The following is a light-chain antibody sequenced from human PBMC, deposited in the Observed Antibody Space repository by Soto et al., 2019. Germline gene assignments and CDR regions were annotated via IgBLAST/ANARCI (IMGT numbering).Light chain of an antibody. CDR1: QSVSSSY. Sequence: EIVLTQSPGTLSLSPGERATLSCRANQSVSSSYLAWYQQKPGQAPRLLIYGASSRATGIPDRFSGSGSGEDFTLTISRLEPEDFAVYYCQQYGSSRWTFGQGTKVEIK. V-gene: IGKV3-20*01. CDR3: QQYGSSRWT. J-gene: IGKJ1*01. CDR2: GAS.